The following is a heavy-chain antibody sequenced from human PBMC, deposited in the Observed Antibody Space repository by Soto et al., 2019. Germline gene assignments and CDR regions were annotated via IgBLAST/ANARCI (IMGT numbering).Heavy chain of an antibody. V-gene: IGHV3-30-3*01. CDR2: ISGDGDRQ. J-gene: IGHJ5*02. D-gene: IGHD3-22*01. CDR1: GFTFNIYT. Sequence: QVQLVESGGGVVQPERSLRLSCVASGFTFNIYTMHWLRQAPGEGLEWVAVISGDGDRQYYADSVKGGFTISRDNSKNRLYLPMNTLRVGDTAVYYCARASVPTEHYDPLGHWGQGTLVTVSS. CDR3: ARASVPTEHYDPLGH.